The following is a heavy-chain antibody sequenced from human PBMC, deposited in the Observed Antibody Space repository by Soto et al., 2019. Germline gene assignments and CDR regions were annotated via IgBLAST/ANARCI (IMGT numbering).Heavy chain of an antibody. Sequence: QVQLVQSGAEVKKPGSSVKVSCKASGGTFSSYAIRWVRQAPGQGLEWMGGIIPIFGTANYAQKFQGRVTITADESTSTAYMELSSLRSEDTAVYYCASDSYSSGWYYYFDYWGQGTLVTVSS. D-gene: IGHD6-19*01. J-gene: IGHJ4*02. CDR2: IIPIFGTA. V-gene: IGHV1-69*12. CDR3: ASDSYSSGWYYYFDY. CDR1: GGTFSSYA.